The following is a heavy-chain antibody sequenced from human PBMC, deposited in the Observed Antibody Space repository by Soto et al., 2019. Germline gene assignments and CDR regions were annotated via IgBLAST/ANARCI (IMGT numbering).Heavy chain of an antibody. CDR3: ARDSSGWYLGYYGMDV. V-gene: IGHV4-4*02. Sequence: SETLSLTCTVSGDSIRSTRWWRWVRQSPGKGLEWIGYIYYGGSTNYNPSLKSRVTISVDTSKNQFSLKLSSVTAADTAVYYCARDSSGWYLGYYGMDVWGQGTTVTVSS. D-gene: IGHD6-19*01. CDR2: IYYGGST. J-gene: IGHJ6*02. CDR1: GDSIRSTRW.